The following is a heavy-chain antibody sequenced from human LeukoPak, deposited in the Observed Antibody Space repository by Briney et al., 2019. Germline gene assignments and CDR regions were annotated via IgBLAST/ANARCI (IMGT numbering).Heavy chain of an antibody. Sequence: SETLSLTCTVSNGSISSHYWSWIRQPPGKGLEWIGLIYSSGYTNYNPSLKSRVTISVDTSKNQFSLKLSSATAADTAVYYCARNERGARKDTYYYYFYYMDVWGKGTTVTVSS. CDR1: NGSISSHY. CDR3: ARNERGARKDTYYYYFYYMDV. J-gene: IGHJ6*03. V-gene: IGHV4-59*11. CDR2: IYSSGYT. D-gene: IGHD1-14*01.